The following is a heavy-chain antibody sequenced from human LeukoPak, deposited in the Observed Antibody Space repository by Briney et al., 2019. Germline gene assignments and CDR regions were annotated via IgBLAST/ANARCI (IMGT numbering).Heavy chain of an antibody. CDR2: IYYSGST. J-gene: IGHJ4*02. CDR1: GGSISSYY. Sequence: PSETLSLTCTVSGGSISSYYWSWIRQPPGRGLEWIGYIYYSGSTNYNPSLKSRVTISVDTSKNQFSLKLSSVTAADTAVYYCARGTVSEFDYWGQGTLVTVSS. CDR3: ARGTVSEFDY. D-gene: IGHD4-11*01. V-gene: IGHV4-59*01.